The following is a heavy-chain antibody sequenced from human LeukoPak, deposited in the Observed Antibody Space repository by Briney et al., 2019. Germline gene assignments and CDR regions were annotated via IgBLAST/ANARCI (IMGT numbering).Heavy chain of an antibody. CDR3: AKVGDRWELLRGYFDY. D-gene: IGHD1-26*01. Sequence: PGGSLRLSCAASGFTFDDYAMHWVRQAPGKGLEWVSGISCNSGSIGYADSVKGRFTISRDNAKNSLYLQMNSLRAEDTALYYCAKVGDRWELLRGYFDYWGQGTLVTVSS. CDR1: GFTFDDYA. CDR2: ISCNSGSI. V-gene: IGHV3-9*01. J-gene: IGHJ4*02.